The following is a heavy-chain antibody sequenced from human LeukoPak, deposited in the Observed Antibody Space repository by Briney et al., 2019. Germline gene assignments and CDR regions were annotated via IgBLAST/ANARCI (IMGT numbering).Heavy chain of an antibody. J-gene: IGHJ6*03. V-gene: IGHV1-69*06. CDR2: IIPIFGTA. CDR3: ARVSEDYGDYEYYYYYYMDV. CDR1: GGTFSSYA. Sequence: SVKVSCKASGGTFSSYAISWVRQAPGQGLEWMGGIIPIFGTANYAQKFQGRVTITADKSTSTAYMELSSLRSEDTAVYYCARVSEDYGDYEYYYYYYMDVWGKGTTVTVSS. D-gene: IGHD4-17*01.